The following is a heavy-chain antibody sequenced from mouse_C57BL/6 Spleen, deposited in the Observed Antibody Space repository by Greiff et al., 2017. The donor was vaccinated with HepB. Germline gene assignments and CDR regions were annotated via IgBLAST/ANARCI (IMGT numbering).Heavy chain of an antibody. V-gene: IGHV1-39*01. D-gene: IGHD4-1*01. J-gene: IGHJ2*01. CDR1: DYN. CDR2: INPNYGTT. CDR3: ARGILTGTGYFDY. Sequence: DYNMNWVKQSNGKSLEWIGVINPNYGTTSYNQKFKGKATLTVDQSSSTAYMQLNSLTSEDSAVYYCARGILTGTGYFDYWGQGTTLTVSS.